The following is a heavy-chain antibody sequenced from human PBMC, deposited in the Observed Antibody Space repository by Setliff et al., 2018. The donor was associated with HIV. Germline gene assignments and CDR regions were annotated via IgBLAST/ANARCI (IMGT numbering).Heavy chain of an antibody. CDR3: AKPTSGMYPRSFDL. D-gene: IGHD1-1*01. J-gene: IGHJ3*01. V-gene: IGHV3-23*01. CDR1: GFAFSTFD. Sequence: GGSLRLSCAASGFAFSTFDMNWVRQAPGKGLEWVSAVGVGGGATYYADSVRGRFAVSRDDSKNTLYLEMSGLRAEDTAIYYCAKPTSGMYPRSFDLWGQGTMVTVSS. CDR2: VGVGGGAT.